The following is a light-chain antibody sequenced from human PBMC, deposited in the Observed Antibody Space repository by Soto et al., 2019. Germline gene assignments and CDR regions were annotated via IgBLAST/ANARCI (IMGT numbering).Light chain of an antibody. V-gene: IGKV3-20*01. CDR3: YQYGSTPPK. J-gene: IGKJ1*01. CDR1: QSVTNNQ. CDR2: GVS. Sequence: ETVMPQSPATLSVSPGERAPLSCRASQSVTNNQFAWFRQKPGQAPRLLIWGVSNRATGIPDRFSGSGSGTDFALTISRLEPEDFVVFYCYQYGSTPPKFGQGTKVDIK.